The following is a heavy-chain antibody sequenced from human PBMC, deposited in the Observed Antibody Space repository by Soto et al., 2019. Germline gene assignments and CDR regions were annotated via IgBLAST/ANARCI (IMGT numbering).Heavy chain of an antibody. CDR3: ARHGRHRLPFDY. V-gene: IGHV4-39*01. CDR1: GGSISSSSYY. D-gene: IGHD2-15*01. CDR2: IYYSGST. J-gene: IGHJ4*02. Sequence: PSETLSLTCTVSGGSISSSSYYWGWIRQPPGKGLEWIGSIYYSGSTYYNPSLKSRVTISVDTSKNQFSLKLSSVTAADTAVYYCARHGRHRLPFDYWGQGTLVTVSS.